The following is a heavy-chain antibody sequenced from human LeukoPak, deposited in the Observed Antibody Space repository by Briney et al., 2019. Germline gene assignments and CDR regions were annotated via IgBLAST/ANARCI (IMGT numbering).Heavy chain of an antibody. J-gene: IGHJ6*02. CDR1: GGSISSYY. CDR2: IYYSGGT. CDR3: ARRDRLEPLDV. V-gene: IGHV4-59*08. D-gene: IGHD1-1*01. Sequence: SSETLSLTCTVSGGSISSYYWSWIRQPPRKGLEWIGYIYYSGGTNYNPSLKSRVTISVDTSKNQFSLKLSSVTAADTAVYYCARRDRLEPLDVWGQGTTVTVSS.